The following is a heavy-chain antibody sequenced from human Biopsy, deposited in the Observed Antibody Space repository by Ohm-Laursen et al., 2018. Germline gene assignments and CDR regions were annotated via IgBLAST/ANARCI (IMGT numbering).Heavy chain of an antibody. D-gene: IGHD4-23*01. CDR1: GGSFTGHY. CDR3: ARGSNEYGGLYFPH. J-gene: IGHJ1*01. Sequence: PLTLSLTWTVSGGSFTGHYWTWIRQPPGRGLEWIGHISHTGYTSYKSSLKSRVTISLDTSRKHFSLRLTSLAAADTAVYYCARGSNEYGGLYFPHWGQGTLVTVSS. V-gene: IGHV4-59*11. CDR2: ISHTGYT.